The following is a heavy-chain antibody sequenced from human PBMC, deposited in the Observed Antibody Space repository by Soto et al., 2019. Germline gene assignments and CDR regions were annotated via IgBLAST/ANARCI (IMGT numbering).Heavy chain of an antibody. J-gene: IGHJ6*02. CDR3: ARGAFCGGAPGCRDMDV. V-gene: IGHV1-18*01. Sequence: ASVKVSCKSSGYTFISHSITWVRQAPGQGLERMGRISAYNGNTNYAQKPQGSVTMTTDTSTSTAYMELRSLRSDDTAVYYCARGAFCGGAPGCRDMDVWGQGTTVTVSS. CDR1: GYTFISHS. D-gene: IGHD2-21*01. CDR2: ISAYNGNT.